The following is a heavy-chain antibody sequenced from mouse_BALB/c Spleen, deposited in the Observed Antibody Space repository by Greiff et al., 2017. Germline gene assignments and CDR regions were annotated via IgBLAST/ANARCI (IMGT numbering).Heavy chain of an antibody. CDR3: ARSGSSWSFDY. J-gene: IGHJ2*01. Sequence: QVHVKQSGPELVKPGASVKISCKASGYAFSSSWMNWVKQRPGQGLEWIGRIYPGDGDTNYNGKFKGKATLTADKSSSTAYMQLSSLTSVDSAVYFCARSGSSWSFDYWGQGTTLTVSS. V-gene: IGHV1-82*01. CDR2: IYPGDGDT. D-gene: IGHD1-1*01. CDR1: GYAFSSSW.